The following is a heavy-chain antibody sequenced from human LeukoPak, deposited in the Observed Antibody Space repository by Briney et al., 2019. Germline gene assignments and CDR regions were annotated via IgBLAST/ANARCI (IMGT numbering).Heavy chain of an antibody. J-gene: IGHJ4*02. CDR3: ATGPLSHSTYGDHGK. CDR1: GYTFTGYY. Sequence: ASVKVSCKASGYTFTGYYMHWVRQAPGQGLEWMGWINPNSGGTNYAQKFQGRVTMTEDTSTDTAYMELSSLRSEDTAVYYCATGPLSHSTYGDHGKWGQGTLVTVSS. V-gene: IGHV1-2*02. CDR2: INPNSGGT. D-gene: IGHD4-17*01.